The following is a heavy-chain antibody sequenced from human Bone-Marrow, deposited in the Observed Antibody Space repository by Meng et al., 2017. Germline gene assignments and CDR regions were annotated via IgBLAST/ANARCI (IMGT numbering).Heavy chain of an antibody. CDR2: ISAYNGNT. CDR1: GYTFTSYG. CDR3: ASILGTSYGFAEFDY. V-gene: IGHV1-18*01. J-gene: IGHJ4*02. D-gene: IGHD2-2*01. Sequence: VTVGASGAEVKKPGASVKVSCKAAGYTFTSYGSSWVRQAPGRGLEWMGWISAYNGNTNYAQKLQGRVTMTTDTSTSTAYMELRSLRSDDTAVYYCASILGTSYGFAEFDYWGQGTLVTVSS.